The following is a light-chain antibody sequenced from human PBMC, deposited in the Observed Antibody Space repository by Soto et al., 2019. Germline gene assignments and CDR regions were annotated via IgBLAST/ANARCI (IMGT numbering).Light chain of an antibody. CDR3: QSYDSSLRGHVV. V-gene: IGLV1-40*01. CDR2: GNS. J-gene: IGLJ2*01. CDR1: SSNIGAGYD. Sequence: SVLTQPPSVSGAPGQRVTISCTGSSSNIGAGYDVHWYQQLPGTAPKLLIYGNSNRPSGVPDRFSGSKSGTSASLAITGLQAEDEADYYCQSYDSSLRGHVVFGGGTKLTVL.